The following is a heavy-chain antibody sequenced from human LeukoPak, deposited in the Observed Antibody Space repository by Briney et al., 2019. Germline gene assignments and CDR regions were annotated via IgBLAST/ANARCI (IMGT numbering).Heavy chain of an antibody. J-gene: IGHJ5*02. CDR3: ARLGPIAAAGTT. Sequence: ASVKVSCKVSGYTLTELSMHWVRQAPGKGLEWMGGFDPEDGETIYAQKFQGRVTMTEDTSTDTAYMELSSLRSEDTAAYYCARLGPIAAAGTTWGQGTLVTVSS. CDR2: FDPEDGET. CDR1: GYTLTELS. D-gene: IGHD6-13*01. V-gene: IGHV1-24*01.